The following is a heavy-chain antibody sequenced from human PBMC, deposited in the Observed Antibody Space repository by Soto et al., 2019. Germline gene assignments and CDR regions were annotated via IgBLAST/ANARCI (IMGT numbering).Heavy chain of an antibody. CDR2: IIPIFGTA. CDR1: GGTFSSYA. J-gene: IGHJ4*02. CDR3: VRRAGDYDSRAVFDY. Sequence: QVQLVQSGAEVKKPGSSVKVSCKASGGTFSSYAISWVRQAPGQGLEWMGGIIPIFGTANYAQKFQGRVTITADESTSKAYMEQSSLRSEDRAVYYCVRRAGDYDSRAVFDYWGQGTLVTVSS. D-gene: IGHD3-22*01. V-gene: IGHV1-69*12.